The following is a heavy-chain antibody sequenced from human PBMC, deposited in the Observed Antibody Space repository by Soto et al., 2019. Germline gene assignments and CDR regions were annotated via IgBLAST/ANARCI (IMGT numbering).Heavy chain of an antibody. D-gene: IGHD1-20*01. V-gene: IGHV3-30*04. CDR3: ARGPITQTSFIDH. CDR2: ISYDGGNQ. J-gene: IGHJ4*02. Sequence: GGSLRASCEDSGITFSSFPMHRVRPAPGKGLEWVTVISYDGGNQYYADSVKGRFTISRDNSKDTLYLQMHSLRSDDTAVYFCARGPITQTSFIDHWGQGTLVSVSS. CDR1: GITFSSFP.